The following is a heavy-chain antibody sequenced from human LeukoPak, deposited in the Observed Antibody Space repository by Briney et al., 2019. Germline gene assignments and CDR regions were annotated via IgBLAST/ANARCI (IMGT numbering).Heavy chain of an antibody. CDR2: INPNSGGT. J-gene: IGHJ3*02. CDR3: AREAIYDILTGYSPGAFDI. CDR1: GYTFTGYY. Sequence: GASVKVSCKASGYTFTGYYMHWVRQAPGQGLEWMGWINPNSGGTNYAQKFQGRVTMTRDTSISTAYMELSRLRSDDTAVYYCAREAIYDILTGYSPGAFDIWGQGTMVTVSS. D-gene: IGHD3-9*01. V-gene: IGHV1-2*02.